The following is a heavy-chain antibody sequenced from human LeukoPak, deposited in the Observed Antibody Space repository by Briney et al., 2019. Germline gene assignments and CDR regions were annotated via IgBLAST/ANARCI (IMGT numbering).Heavy chain of an antibody. Sequence: GGSLRLSCAASGFTFSSYAMSWVRQAPGKGLEWVSAISGSGGSTYYADSVKGRFTISRDNSKNTLYLQMNSLRAEDTAVYYCASNIAAAGRGYWGQGTLVTVSS. CDR1: GFTFSSYA. D-gene: IGHD6-13*01. CDR3: ASNIAAAGRGY. CDR2: ISGSGGST. J-gene: IGHJ4*02. V-gene: IGHV3-23*01.